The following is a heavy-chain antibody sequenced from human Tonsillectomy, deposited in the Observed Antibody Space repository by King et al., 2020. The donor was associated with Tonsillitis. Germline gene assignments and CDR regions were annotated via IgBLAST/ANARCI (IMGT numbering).Heavy chain of an antibody. CDR1: GFTFSSYA. Sequence: VQLVESGGGLVQPGGSLRLSCAASGFTFSSYAMSWVRQAPGKGLEWGSAVSCSGGSTYDADSVKGRFTISRDNSKNTLHLQMNSLRAEDTAVYYCAKDVAVAGGVLYFDYWGQGTLVTVSS. V-gene: IGHV3-23*04. D-gene: IGHD6-19*01. CDR3: AKDVAVAGGVLYFDY. CDR2: VSCSGGST. J-gene: IGHJ4*02.